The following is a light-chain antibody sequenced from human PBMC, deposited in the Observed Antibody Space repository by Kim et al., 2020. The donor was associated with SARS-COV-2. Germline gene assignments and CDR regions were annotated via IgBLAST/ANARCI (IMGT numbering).Light chain of an antibody. CDR3: QQRSNWPWT. CDR1: QSVSIL. CDR2: DAV. Sequence: LSPGERATLSCRASQSVSILLAWFRQKRGQAPRLLMYDAVNRATGIPARFSGCGSGTDFTLTISSLEPEDFAVYYCQQRSNWPWTFGQGTKVDIK. J-gene: IGKJ1*01. V-gene: IGKV3-11*01.